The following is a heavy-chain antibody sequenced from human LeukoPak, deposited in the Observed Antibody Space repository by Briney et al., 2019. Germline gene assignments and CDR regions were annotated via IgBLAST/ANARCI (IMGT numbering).Heavy chain of an antibody. CDR2: ISAYNGNT. D-gene: IGHD3-10*01. V-gene: IGHV1-18*01. CDR1: GYTFTSYG. Sequence: GASVKVSCKASGYTFTSYGISWVRQAPGQGLEWMGWISAYNGNTNYAQKLQSRVTMTTDTSTSTAYMELRSLRSDDAAVYYCARSGTMVRGVNTLIDYWGQGTLVTVSS. CDR3: ARSGTMVRGVNTLIDY. J-gene: IGHJ4*02.